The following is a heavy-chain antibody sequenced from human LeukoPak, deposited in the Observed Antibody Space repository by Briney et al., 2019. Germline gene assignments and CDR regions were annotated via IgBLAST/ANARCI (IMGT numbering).Heavy chain of an antibody. CDR1: GFTFDDYG. CDR2: INWNGGST. J-gene: IGHJ6*03. Sequence: AGGSLRLSCAASGFTFDDYGMSWVRQAPGKGLEWVSGINWNGGSTGYADSVKGRFTISRDNSKNTLNLHMNSLRAEDTGVYYCARSELGYYYYMDVWGKGTTVTVSS. D-gene: IGHD7-27*01. V-gene: IGHV3-20*04. CDR3: ARSELGYYYYMDV.